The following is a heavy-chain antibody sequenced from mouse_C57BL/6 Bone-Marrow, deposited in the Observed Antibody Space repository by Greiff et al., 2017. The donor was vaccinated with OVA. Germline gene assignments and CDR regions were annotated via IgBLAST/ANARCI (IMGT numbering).Heavy chain of an antibody. CDR2: ILPGSGST. V-gene: IGHV1-9*01. J-gene: IGHJ2*01. D-gene: IGHD1-1*01. CDR3: ARLFYYGSSFFDY. CDR1: GYTFTGYW. Sequence: QVQLHQSGAELMKPGASVKLSCKATGYTFTGYWIEWVKQRPGHGLAWIGEILPGSGSTNYNENVKGKATFPADTSSNTAYMQLRSLTTADSAIYYCARLFYYGSSFFDYWGQGTTLTVSS.